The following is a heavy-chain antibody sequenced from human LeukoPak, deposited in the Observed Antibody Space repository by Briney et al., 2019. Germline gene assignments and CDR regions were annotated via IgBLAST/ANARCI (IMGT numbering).Heavy chain of an antibody. J-gene: IGHJ4*02. D-gene: IGHD3-3*01. V-gene: IGHV4-34*01. Sequence: SETLSLTCTVSGGSISSYYWSWIRQPPGKGLEWIGEINHSGSTNYNPSLKSRVTISVDTSKNQFSLKLSSVTAADTAVYYCARLKNDFWSGSSYFDYWGQGTLVTVSS. CDR3: ARLKNDFWSGSSYFDY. CDR2: INHSGST. CDR1: GGSISSYY.